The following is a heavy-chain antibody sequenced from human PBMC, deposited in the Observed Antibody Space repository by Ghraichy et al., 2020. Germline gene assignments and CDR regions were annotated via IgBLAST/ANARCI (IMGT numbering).Heavy chain of an antibody. CDR3: ATTFRYRGYGEFDY. CDR2: IYHSGST. J-gene: IGHJ4*02. V-gene: IGHV4-39*01. CDR1: GGSISGSSYY. Sequence: SETLSLTCTVSGGSISGSSYYWGWIRQPPGKGLEWIGTIYHSGSTYYNPSLRSRVTISVDTSKNQFSLKLSSVTAADTAVYYCATTFRYRGYGEFDYWGQGTLVTVSS. D-gene: IGHD5-12*01.